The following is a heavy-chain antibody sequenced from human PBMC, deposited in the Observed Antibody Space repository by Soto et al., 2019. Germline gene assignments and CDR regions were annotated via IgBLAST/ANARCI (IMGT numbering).Heavy chain of an antibody. D-gene: IGHD6-13*01. J-gene: IGHJ4*02. CDR3: GTGSSWTKVES. V-gene: IGHV1-69*01. Sequence: QVQLVQSGAEVKKPGSSVKVSCKASGGTLSRSAISWVRQAPGQGLEWMGGIIPIFGPAIYAQKFGGRGSIIADESTRTAYMEMSSLRSEDTAVYYCGTGSSWTKVESWGQGTLVTVSS. CDR2: IIPIFGPA. CDR1: GGTLSRSA.